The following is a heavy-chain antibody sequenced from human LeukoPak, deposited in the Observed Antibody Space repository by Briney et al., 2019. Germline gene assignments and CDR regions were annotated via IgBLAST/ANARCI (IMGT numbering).Heavy chain of an antibody. Sequence: HPGGSLRLSCTASGFTFGDYAMSWFRQAPGKGLEWVGFIRSKAYGGTTEYAASVKGRFTISRDDSKSIAYLQMNSLKTEDTAVYYCTRLDYYCSGGRCYLFDYWGQGTLVTVSS. D-gene: IGHD2-15*01. CDR3: TRLDYYCSGGRCYLFDY. CDR2: IRSKAYGGTT. CDR1: GFTFGDYA. J-gene: IGHJ4*02. V-gene: IGHV3-49*03.